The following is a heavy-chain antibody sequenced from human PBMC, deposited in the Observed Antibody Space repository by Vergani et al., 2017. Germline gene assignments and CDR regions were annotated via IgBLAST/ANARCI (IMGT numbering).Heavy chain of an antibody. Sequence: QLQLQESGPGLVKPSETLSLTCTVSGGSISSSSYYWGWIRQPPGKGLEWIGSIYYSGSTYYNPSLKSRVTISVDTSKNQFSLKLSSVTAADTAVYYCARASPVTIFGVDEHLQWCDPWGQGTLVTVSS. V-gene: IGHV4-39*07. CDR1: GGSISSSSYY. CDR3: ARASPVTIFGVDEHLQWCDP. J-gene: IGHJ5*02. CDR2: IYYSGST. D-gene: IGHD3-3*01.